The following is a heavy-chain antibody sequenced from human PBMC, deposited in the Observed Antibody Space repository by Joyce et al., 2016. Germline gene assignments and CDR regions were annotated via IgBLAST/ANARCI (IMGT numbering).Heavy chain of an antibody. J-gene: IGHJ3*01. CDR1: GFTFSESD. Sequence: EVQLVESGGGLVQPGGSLRLSCAASGFTFSESDIHWVRQATGKGLQWVSGIGIAGDTAYSESVKGRFSISREDAKRSVYLQMNSLRAGDTAIYFCVREGRGNAFDVWGQGTTVTVSS. V-gene: IGHV3-13*01. D-gene: IGHD1-26*01. CDR2: IGIAGDT. CDR3: VREGRGNAFDV.